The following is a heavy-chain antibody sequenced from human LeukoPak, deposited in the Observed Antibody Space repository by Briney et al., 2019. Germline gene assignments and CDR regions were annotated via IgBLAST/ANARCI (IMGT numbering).Heavy chain of an antibody. Sequence: SETLSLTCTVSGDSITNYYWSWIRQPPGKGLEWIGYIYYSGNTNYNPSLKSRVTISLDTSRTQFSLKLNSVTAADTAVYLCARQLSHWFDPWGPGTLVTVSS. D-gene: IGHD5-24*01. V-gene: IGHV4-59*01. CDR3: ARQLSHWFDP. CDR1: GDSITNYY. CDR2: IYYSGNT. J-gene: IGHJ5*02.